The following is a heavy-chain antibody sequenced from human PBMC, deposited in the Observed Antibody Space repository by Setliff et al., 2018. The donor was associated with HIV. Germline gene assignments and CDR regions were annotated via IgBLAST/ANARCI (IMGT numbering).Heavy chain of an antibody. D-gene: IGHD1-1*01. CDR3: ARQLSNSLDH. J-gene: IGHJ4*02. Sequence: ASVKVSCKASGYIFTDYYMHWVRQAPGQELGWMGRINPNSGGTNYAQKFQGRVTMTRDTSISTAYMELSSLSSDDTAVYFCARQLSNSLDHWGQGTPVTVSS. V-gene: IGHV1-2*06. CDR2: INPNSGGT. CDR1: GYIFTDYY.